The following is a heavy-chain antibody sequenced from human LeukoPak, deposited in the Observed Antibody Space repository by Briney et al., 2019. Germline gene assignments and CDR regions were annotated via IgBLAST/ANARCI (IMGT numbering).Heavy chain of an antibody. CDR2: ISSSSRTI. D-gene: IGHD4-11*01. CDR3: FAATTTGDDY. CDR1: GFXFSSYE. Sequence: GGSLRLSCAASGFXFSSYEINWVREAPGKGLEWVSYISSSSRTINYADSVKGRFTISRDNAKSSLYLQMNSLRAEDTAIYYCFAATTTGDDYWGQGTLVTVSS. V-gene: IGHV3-48*03. J-gene: IGHJ4*02.